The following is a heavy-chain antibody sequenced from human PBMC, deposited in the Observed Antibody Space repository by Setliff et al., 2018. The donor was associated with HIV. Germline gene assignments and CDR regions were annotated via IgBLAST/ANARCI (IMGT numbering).Heavy chain of an antibody. J-gene: IGHJ4*02. Sequence: SETLSLTCTVSGGSISSRSYYWSWLRQPAGKGLEWIGRIYSNGNTDYNPSLKSRVTISEDTSKNQFSLKVNSVTAADTAMYYCARTQPDTIFGVVIFDCWGQGKMVTVSS. CDR3: ARTQPDTIFGVVIFDC. CDR1: GGSISSRSYY. V-gene: IGHV4-61*02. D-gene: IGHD3-3*01. CDR2: IYSNGNT.